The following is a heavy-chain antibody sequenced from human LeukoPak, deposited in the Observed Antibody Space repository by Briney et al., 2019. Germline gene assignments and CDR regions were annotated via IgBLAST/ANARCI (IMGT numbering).Heavy chain of an antibody. Sequence: SETLSLTCRVSGASINSGSNYWGWIRQPPGKTLEWIGSIYSSGSTYYNPSLKSRVIISVDTPKNQFSLKLSSVTAADTAVYYCARGWGWPQFSLLFDPWGQGTLVTVSS. J-gene: IGHJ5*02. V-gene: IGHV4-39*07. CDR3: ARGWGWPQFSLLFDP. D-gene: IGHD5-24*01. CDR2: IYSSGST. CDR1: GASINSGSNY.